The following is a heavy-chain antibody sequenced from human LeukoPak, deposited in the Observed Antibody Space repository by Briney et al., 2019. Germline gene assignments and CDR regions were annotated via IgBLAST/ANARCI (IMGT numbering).Heavy chain of an antibody. CDR2: IKQDGSEK. CDR3: ARDCSSTSCYTRFDS. V-gene: IGHV3-7*01. Sequence: GWSLRLSCAASGFTFSSYWMNWVRQTPEKGLEWVANIKQDGSEKYYVDSVKGRFTISRDNAKNSLYLQMNSLRAEDTAVYFCARDCSSTSCYTRFDSWGQGTLVTVSS. D-gene: IGHD2-2*02. J-gene: IGHJ5*01. CDR1: GFTFSSYW.